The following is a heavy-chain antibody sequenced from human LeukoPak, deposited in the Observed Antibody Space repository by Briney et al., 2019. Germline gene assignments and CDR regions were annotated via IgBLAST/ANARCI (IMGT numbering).Heavy chain of an antibody. J-gene: IGHJ5*02. CDR1: GASITNYY. Sequence: AETLSLTCNVSGASITNYYWNFIRQSPGKGLEWIGYIYYGGSIDYNPSLKSRVTISTDTSKNQFSLKLSSVTAADTAVYYCARHSSSWWGLNWFDPWGQGTLVTVSS. D-gene: IGHD6-13*01. CDR3: ARHSSSWWGLNWFDP. V-gene: IGHV4-59*08. CDR2: IYYGGSI.